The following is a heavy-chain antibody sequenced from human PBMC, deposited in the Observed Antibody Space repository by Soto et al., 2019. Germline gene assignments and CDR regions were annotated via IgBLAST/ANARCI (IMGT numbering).Heavy chain of an antibody. CDR1: GGTFSTSS. CDR3: ARDWVRSTAGDS. CDR2: VIPIFTRT. J-gene: IGHJ4*02. V-gene: IGHV1-69*01. D-gene: IGHD1-26*01. Sequence: QLQLVQSGTEVKEPGSSVKVSCKASGGTFSTSSFVWVRQGPGQGLEWMGGVIPIFTRTNFAQKFQGRVTVSADESTRTTYMDLRSLTSEDTAIYYCARDWVRSTAGDSWGQGTLVTVSS.